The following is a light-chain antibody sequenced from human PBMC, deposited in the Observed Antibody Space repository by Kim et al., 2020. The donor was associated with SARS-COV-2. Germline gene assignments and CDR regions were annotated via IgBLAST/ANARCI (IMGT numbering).Light chain of an antibody. CDR2: YDS. J-gene: IGLJ3*02. V-gene: IGLV3-21*04. CDR3: QVWDSSSDHWV. Sequence: SYELTQPPSVSVAPGKTARITCGGNNIGSKSVHWYQQKPGQAPVLVIYYDSDRPSGIPERCSGSNSGNTATLTTSRVEGGDEADYYCQVWDSSSDHWVFGGGTQLTVL. CDR1: NIGSKS.